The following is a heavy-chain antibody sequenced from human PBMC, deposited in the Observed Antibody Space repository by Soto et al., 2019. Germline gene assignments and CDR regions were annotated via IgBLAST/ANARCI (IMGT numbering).Heavy chain of an antibody. Sequence: SETLSLTCAVSGGSISSSNWWRWVRPPPGKGLEWIGEIYHSGSTNYNPSLKSRVTISVDKSKNQFSLKLSSVTAADTAVYYCASGYGSGSNYYYYGMDVWGQGTTVTLSS. CDR3: ASGYGSGSNYYYYGMDV. CDR1: GGSISSSNW. J-gene: IGHJ6*02. D-gene: IGHD3-10*01. V-gene: IGHV4-4*02. CDR2: IYHSGST.